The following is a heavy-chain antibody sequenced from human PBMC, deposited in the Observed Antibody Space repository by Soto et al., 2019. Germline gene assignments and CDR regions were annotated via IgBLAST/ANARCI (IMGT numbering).Heavy chain of an antibody. CDR3: ARTSSSWIIDY. CDR2: ISYDGSNK. CDR1: GFTFSSYG. Sequence: QVQLVESGGGVVQPGRSLRLSCAASGFTFSSYGMHWVRQAPGKGLEWVAVISYDGSNKYYADSVKGRFTISRDNSKNTLYLQMNSLIAEDTAVYYCARTSSSWIIDYWGQGTLVTVSS. J-gene: IGHJ4*02. V-gene: IGHV3-30*03. D-gene: IGHD6-13*01.